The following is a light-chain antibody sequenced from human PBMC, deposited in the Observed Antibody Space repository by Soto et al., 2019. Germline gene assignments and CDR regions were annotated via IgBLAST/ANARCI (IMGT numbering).Light chain of an antibody. CDR2: EGS. CDR1: SSDVGSYNL. V-gene: IGLV2-23*03. Sequence: QSVLTQPASVSGSPGQSITISCTGTSSDVGSYNLVSWYQQHPGKAPKLMIYEGSKRPSGVSNRLSGSKSGNTASLTISGLQAEDEADYYCCSYAGSSTFMVFGGGTQLTVL. J-gene: IGLJ2*01. CDR3: CSYAGSSTFMV.